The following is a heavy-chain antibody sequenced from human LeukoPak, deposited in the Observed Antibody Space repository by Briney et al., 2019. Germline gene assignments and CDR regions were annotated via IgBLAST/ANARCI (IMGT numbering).Heavy chain of an antibody. J-gene: IGHJ4*02. CDR1: GFTFSRYW. V-gene: IGHV3-7*01. Sequence: GGSLRLSCAASGFTFSRYWISWVRQAPGKGLEWVANIKQGGSEKYYVDSVKGRFTISRDNAKNSLYLQMNSLRGEDTAVYCCARVSCTNGVCYGFDQWGQGTLVTVSS. CDR2: IKQGGSEK. CDR3: ARVSCTNGVCYGFDQ. D-gene: IGHD2-8*01.